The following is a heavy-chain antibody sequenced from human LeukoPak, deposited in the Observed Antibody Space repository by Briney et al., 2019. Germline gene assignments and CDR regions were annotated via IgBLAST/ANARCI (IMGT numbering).Heavy chain of an antibody. J-gene: IGHJ4*02. D-gene: IGHD1-14*01. Sequence: GGSLRLSCAASGFTFSSYSMNWVRQAPGKGLEWVSSISSSSSYIYYADSVKGRFTISRDNAKNSLYLQMNSLRAEDTAVYYCARESQPGDFDYWGQGTLVIVAS. CDR2: ISSSSSYI. CDR1: GFTFSSYS. V-gene: IGHV3-21*01. CDR3: ARESQPGDFDY.